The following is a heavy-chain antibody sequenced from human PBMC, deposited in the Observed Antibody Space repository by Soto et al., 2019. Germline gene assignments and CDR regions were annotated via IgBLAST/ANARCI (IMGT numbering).Heavy chain of an antibody. D-gene: IGHD3-9*01. J-gene: IGHJ4*02. V-gene: IGHV4-34*01. CDR3: ARGQRYFDWLLWAFDY. CDR2: INHSGST. Sequence: QVQLQQWGAGLLKPSETLSLTCAVYGGSFSGYYWSWIRQPPGKGLEWIGEINHSGSTNYNPSLKSRVTISVDTPKNQFSLKLSSVTAADTAVYYCARGQRYFDWLLWAFDYWGQGTLVTVSS. CDR1: GGSFSGYY.